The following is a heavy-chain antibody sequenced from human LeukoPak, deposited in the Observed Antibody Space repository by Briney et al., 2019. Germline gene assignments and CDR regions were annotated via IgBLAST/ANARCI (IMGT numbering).Heavy chain of an antibody. D-gene: IGHD3-16*02. CDR3: ARESYDYVWGSYRYVGQELNFDY. CDR1: GFTFSSYW. CDR2: IKQDGSEK. V-gene: IGHV3-7*01. Sequence: PGGSLRLSCAASGFTFSSYWMSWVRQAPGKGLEWVANIKQDGSEKYYVDSVKGRFTISRDNSKNTLYLQMNSLRAEDTAVYYCARESYDYVWGSYRYVGQELNFDYWGQGTLVTVSS. J-gene: IGHJ4*02.